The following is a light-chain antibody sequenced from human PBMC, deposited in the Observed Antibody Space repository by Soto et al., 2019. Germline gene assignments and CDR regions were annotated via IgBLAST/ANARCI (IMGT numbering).Light chain of an antibody. CDR2: VNSDGSH. CDR3: QTWVAGIGWV. CDR1: SGHTTYA. J-gene: IGLJ3*02. Sequence: QSVLTQSPSASASLGASVKLTCTLNSGHTTYAIAWHQQQPEKGPRYLMKVNSDGSHVKGDGVPDRFSGSGSGAERYLTISSLQSEDESDYYCQTWVAGIGWVFGGGTKLTVL. V-gene: IGLV4-69*01.